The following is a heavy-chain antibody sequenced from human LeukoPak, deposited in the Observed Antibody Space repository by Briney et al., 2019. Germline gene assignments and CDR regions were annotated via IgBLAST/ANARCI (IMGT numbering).Heavy chain of an antibody. CDR2: IYYSGST. D-gene: IGHD1-26*01. V-gene: IGHV4-59*08. CDR1: GGSISSYY. J-gene: IGHJ4*02. Sequence: SETLSLTCTVFGGSISSYYWSWIRQPPGKGLEWIGYIYYSGSTNYNPSLKSRVTISVDTSKNQFSLKLSSVTAADTAVYYCARRRVGANTFDYWGQGTLVTVSS. CDR3: ARRRVGANTFDY.